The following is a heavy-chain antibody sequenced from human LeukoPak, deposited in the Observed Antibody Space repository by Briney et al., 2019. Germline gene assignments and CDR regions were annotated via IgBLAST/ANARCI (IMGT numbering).Heavy chain of an antibody. CDR2: VNHSGST. CDR3: ARGAKYYGSRGNWFDP. D-gene: IGHD3-10*01. J-gene: IGHJ5*02. Sequence: SETLSLTCAVYGGSFSGYYWSWIRQPPGKGLEWIGEVNHSGSTNYNPSLKSRVTISVDTSKNQFSLKLSSATAADTAVYYCARGAKYYGSRGNWFDPWGQGTLVTVSS. CDR1: GGSFSGYY. V-gene: IGHV4-34*01.